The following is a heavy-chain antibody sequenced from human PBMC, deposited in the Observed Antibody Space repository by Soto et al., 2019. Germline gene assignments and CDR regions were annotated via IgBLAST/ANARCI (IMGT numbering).Heavy chain of an antibody. CDR1: NGSIISSY. CDR3: ARGGLTIFGAHELDP. J-gene: IGHJ5*02. Sequence: QLQLQESGPGLVKPSETLSLTCTVSNGSIISSYWAWMRQPPGKGLEWIGNIYYTGSTNYTPSLKRRVSISLGTSQKQFALNLKSVPSADTAVYYCARGGLTIFGAHELDPWGRGTLVIVSS. V-gene: IGHV4-59*12. D-gene: IGHD3-3*01. CDR2: IYYTGST.